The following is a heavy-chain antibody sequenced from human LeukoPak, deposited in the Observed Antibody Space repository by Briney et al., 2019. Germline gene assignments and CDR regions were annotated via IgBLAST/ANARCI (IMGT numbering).Heavy chain of an antibody. D-gene: IGHD6-13*01. V-gene: IGHV3-23*01. CDR1: GFTFSSYG. Sequence: SGGSLRLSCAASGFTFSSYGMSWVRQAPGKGLEWVSAISGSGGSTYYADSVKGRFTISRDNSKNTLYLQMNSLRAEDTAVYYCAKATYSMGYMDVWGKGTTVTVSS. CDR3: AKATYSMGYMDV. J-gene: IGHJ6*03. CDR2: ISGSGGST.